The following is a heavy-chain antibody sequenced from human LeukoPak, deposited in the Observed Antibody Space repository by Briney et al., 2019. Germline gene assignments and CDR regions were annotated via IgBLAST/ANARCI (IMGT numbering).Heavy chain of an antibody. Sequence: GGSLRLSCAASGFTFSSYSMNWVRQAPGKGLEWVSSISSSSSYIYYADSVKGRFTISRDNAKNSLYLQMNSLRAEDTAVHYCASRSYVWGSYRQDYWGQGTLVTVSS. CDR3: ASRSYVWGSYRQDY. CDR2: ISSSSSYI. J-gene: IGHJ4*02. V-gene: IGHV3-21*01. D-gene: IGHD3-16*02. CDR1: GFTFSSYS.